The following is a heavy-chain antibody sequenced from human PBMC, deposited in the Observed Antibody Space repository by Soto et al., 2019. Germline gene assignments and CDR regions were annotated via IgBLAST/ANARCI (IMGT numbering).Heavy chain of an antibody. Sequence: SQTLSLTCAISGDSVSSNSAGWNWIRQTPSRGLEWLGRTYYRSKWYFNYAVSVESRITINPDTSKNQFSLKLSSVTAADTAVYYCAGLGCSGGSCYSRQDAFDIWGQGTMVTVSS. J-gene: IGHJ3*02. D-gene: IGHD2-15*01. CDR2: TYYRSKWYF. CDR3: AGLGCSGGSCYSRQDAFDI. V-gene: IGHV6-1*01. CDR1: GDSVSSNSAG.